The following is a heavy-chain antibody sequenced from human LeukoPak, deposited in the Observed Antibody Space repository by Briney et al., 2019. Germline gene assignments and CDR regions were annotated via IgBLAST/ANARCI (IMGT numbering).Heavy chain of an antibody. Sequence: GGSLRLSCAASGFTFSDHYMDWVRQAPGKGLEWVGRTRNKANSYTTEYAASVKGRFTISRDDSKNSLYLQMNSLKTEDTAVYYCARGGLGFYYYYMDVWGKGTTVTVSS. CDR1: GFTFSDHY. CDR3: ARGGLGFYYYYMDV. CDR2: TRNKANSYTT. V-gene: IGHV3-72*01. D-gene: IGHD6-19*01. J-gene: IGHJ6*03.